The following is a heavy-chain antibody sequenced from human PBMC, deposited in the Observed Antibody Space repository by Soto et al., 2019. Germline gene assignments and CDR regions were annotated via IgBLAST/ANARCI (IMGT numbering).Heavy chain of an antibody. CDR2: ISSTTNYI. Sequence: GGSLRLSCAASGFIFTRYSMNWVRQAPGKGLEWVSSISSTTNYIYYGDSMKGRFTISRDNAKNSLYLEMNSLRAEDTAVYYCARESENLTSNFDYWGQGTLVTVSS. CDR3: ARESENLTSNFDY. CDR1: GFIFTRYS. V-gene: IGHV3-21*06. J-gene: IGHJ4*02.